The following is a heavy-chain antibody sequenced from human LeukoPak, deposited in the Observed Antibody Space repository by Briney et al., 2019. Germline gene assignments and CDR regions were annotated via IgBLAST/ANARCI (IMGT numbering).Heavy chain of an antibody. CDR3: ARDREGTVMVYTRGKDYYYMDV. CDR2: IYYSGST. Sequence: YPSETLSLTCTVSGGSISSSSYYWGWIRQPPGKGLEWIGTIYYSGSTYYNPSLKSRVTISVDMSKNQFSLKLSSVTAADTAVYYCARDREGTVMVYTRGKDYYYMDVWGKGTTVTVSS. D-gene: IGHD2-8*01. CDR1: GGSISSSSYY. V-gene: IGHV4-39*02. J-gene: IGHJ6*03.